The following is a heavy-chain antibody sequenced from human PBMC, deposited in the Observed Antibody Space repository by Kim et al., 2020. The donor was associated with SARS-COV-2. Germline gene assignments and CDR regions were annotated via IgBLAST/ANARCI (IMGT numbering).Heavy chain of an antibody. CDR2: INPSDGGT. Sequence: ASVKVSCKTSGYTFTRYYVHWVRQAPGQSPECMGVINPSDGGTNYAQKFQGRLTMTRDTSTSTFYMELSSLRSDDTGVYDCARWSPSGGFEYWGQGALVT. V-gene: IGHV1-46*01. CDR1: GYTFTRYY. J-gene: IGHJ4*02. CDR3: ARWSPSGGFEY. D-gene: IGHD3-10*01.